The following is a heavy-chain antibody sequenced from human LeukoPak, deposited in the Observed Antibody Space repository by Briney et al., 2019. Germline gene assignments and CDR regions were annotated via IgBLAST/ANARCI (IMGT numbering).Heavy chain of an antibody. J-gene: IGHJ4*02. CDR1: GGSFSGYY. D-gene: IGHD3-10*01. Sequence: SETMSLTCAVYGGSFSGYYWSWIRQPPGKGLEWIGEINHSGSTNYNPSLKSRVTISVDTSKNQFSLKLSSVTAADTAVYYCVRGRGLYGSGSYYDNWGQGTLVTVSS. CDR2: INHSGST. V-gene: IGHV4-34*01. CDR3: VRGRGLYGSGSYYDN.